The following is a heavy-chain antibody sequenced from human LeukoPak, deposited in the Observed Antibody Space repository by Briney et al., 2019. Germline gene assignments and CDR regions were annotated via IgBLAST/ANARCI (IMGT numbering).Heavy chain of an antibody. D-gene: IGHD4-17*01. J-gene: IGHJ4*02. Sequence: GGSLRLSCAASGFTFSSYSMNWVRRAPGKGLEWVSSISSSSSYIYYADSVKGRFTISRGNAKNSLYLQMNSLRAEDTAVYYCARDAADDYGDYNPLGDYWGQGTLVTVSS. CDR1: GFTFSSYS. CDR3: ARDAADDYGDYNPLGDY. CDR2: ISSSSSYI. V-gene: IGHV3-21*01.